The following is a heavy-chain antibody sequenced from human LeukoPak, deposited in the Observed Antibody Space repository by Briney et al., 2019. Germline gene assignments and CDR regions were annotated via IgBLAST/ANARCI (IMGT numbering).Heavy chain of an antibody. CDR3: ARHRDGGTYPLDS. CDR2: IHYSGST. D-gene: IGHD1-26*01. V-gene: IGHV4-59*08. CDR1: GGSISSYY. J-gene: IGHJ4*02. Sequence: PSETLSLTCIVSGGSISSYYWSWIRQPPGKGLEWIGYIHYSGSTKYNPSLKSPVTISVDSSKSQFSLNLRSVTAADPAFYYCARHRDGGTYPLDSWGQGTLVTVSS.